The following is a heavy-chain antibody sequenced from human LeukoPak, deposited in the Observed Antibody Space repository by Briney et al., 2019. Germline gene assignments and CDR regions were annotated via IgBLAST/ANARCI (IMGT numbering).Heavy chain of an antibody. CDR3: AKDTGGYCSGGSCLYYFDY. D-gene: IGHD2-15*01. J-gene: IGHJ4*02. Sequence: GGSLRLSCAASGFTFSTYVVNWVRQAPGKGLEWVSTISGSGGSTYYADSVKGRFTISRDDSKNTLYLQMSSLRVEDTAVYYCAKDTGGYCSGGSCLYYFDYWGQGTLVTVSS. V-gene: IGHV3-23*01. CDR1: GFTFSTYV. CDR2: ISGSGGST.